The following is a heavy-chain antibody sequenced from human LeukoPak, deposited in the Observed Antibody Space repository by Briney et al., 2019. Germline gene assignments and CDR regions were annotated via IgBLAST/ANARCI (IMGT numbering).Heavy chain of an antibody. Sequence: SETLSLTCTVSGYSISSGYYWGWIRQPPGKGLEWIGSIYYSGNTYYNPSLKSRVTISVDTSKNQFSLKLSSVTAADTAVYYCARVPYVYDFWSGYSQYYYYYMDVWGKGTTVTVSS. CDR3: ARVPYVYDFWSGYSQYYYYYMDV. CDR1: GYSISSGYY. J-gene: IGHJ6*03. D-gene: IGHD3-3*01. V-gene: IGHV4-38-2*02. CDR2: IYYSGNT.